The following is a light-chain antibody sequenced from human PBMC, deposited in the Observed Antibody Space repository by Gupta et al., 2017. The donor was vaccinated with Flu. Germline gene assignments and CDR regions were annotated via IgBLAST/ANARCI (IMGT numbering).Light chain of an antibody. J-gene: IGKJ2*01. V-gene: IGKV1-33*01. Sequence: QTTHSPSSLSASVGDRVTITCQASQGNFHYLNWYQQKPGKAPKLLISHASNVETGVPSRFSGSGSGTDFTFTISRQQPEDIATYYCQQQNNLPYPFDQGTKMDIK. CDR3: QQQNNLPYP. CDR1: QGNFHY. CDR2: HAS.